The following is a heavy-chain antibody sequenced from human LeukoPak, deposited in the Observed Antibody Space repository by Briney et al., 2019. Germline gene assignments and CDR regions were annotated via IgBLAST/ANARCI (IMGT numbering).Heavy chain of an antibody. CDR3: ARDQGSGTTLPFDY. V-gene: IGHV3-74*01. Sequence: PGGSLRLSCAASGFTFSNYWMHWVRQAPGKGLVWVSLINNDVSHIRYADSVKGRFTISRDNAKNTLYLQMNSLRAEDTAVYYCARDQGSGTTLPFDYWGQGTLVTVSS. CDR2: INNDVSHI. J-gene: IGHJ4*02. CDR1: GFTFSNYW. D-gene: IGHD1-7*01.